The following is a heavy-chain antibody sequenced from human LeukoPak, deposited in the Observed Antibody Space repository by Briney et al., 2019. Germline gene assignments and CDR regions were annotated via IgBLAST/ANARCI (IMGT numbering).Heavy chain of an antibody. J-gene: IGHJ3*02. D-gene: IGHD2-21*01. V-gene: IGHV3-21*01. CDR1: GFTFSSYS. CDR3: AREGLPCGFDI. CDR2: ISSSSSYI. Sequence: PGGSLRLSCAASGFTFSSYSMNWVRQAPGKGLEWVSSISSSSSYIYYADSVKGRFTISRDNARNSLFLQMNSLRAEDTAVYYCAREGLPCGFDIWGQGTMVTVSS.